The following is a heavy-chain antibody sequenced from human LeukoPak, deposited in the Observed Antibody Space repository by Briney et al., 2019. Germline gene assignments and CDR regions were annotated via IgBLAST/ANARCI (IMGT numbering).Heavy chain of an antibody. V-gene: IGHV3-30*18. CDR2: ISYDGSNK. J-gene: IGHJ4*02. CDR3: AKAKEDFSSWSYNDY. Sequence: PGRSLRLSCAASGFTFSSYGMHWVRQAPGKGLEWVAVISYDGSNKYYADSVKGRFTISRDNSKNTLYLQMNSLRAEDTAVYYCAKAKEDFSSWSYNDYWGQGTLVTVSS. D-gene: IGHD6-13*01. CDR1: GFTFSSYG.